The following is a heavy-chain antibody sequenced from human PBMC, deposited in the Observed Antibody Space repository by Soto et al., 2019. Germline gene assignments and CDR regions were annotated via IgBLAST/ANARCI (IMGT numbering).Heavy chain of an antibody. Sequence: VQLQQWGAGLLKPSETLSLTCAVNGGSLSGYYWSWIRQPPGKGLEWIGEIKDGGSTNYSPSLRGRVTLSADTSKNQFSLRLNSVTAADTAVYFCARGQEGIVATHWDQGTLVTVSS. CDR2: IKDGGST. CDR1: GGSLSGYY. V-gene: IGHV4-34*01. J-gene: IGHJ4*02. CDR3: ARGQEGIVATH. D-gene: IGHD5-12*01.